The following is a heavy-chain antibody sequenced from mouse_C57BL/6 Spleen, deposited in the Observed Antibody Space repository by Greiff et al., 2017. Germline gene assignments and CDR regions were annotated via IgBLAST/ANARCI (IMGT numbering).Heavy chain of an antibody. CDR3: ARTGDGGFAY. D-gene: IGHD3-3*01. J-gene: IGHJ3*01. CDR1: GYSFTGYY. Sequence: VQLKESGPELVKPGASVKISCKASGYSFTGYYMNWVKQSPEKSLEWIGEINPSTGGTTYNQKFKAKATLTVDKSSSTAYMQLKSLTSEDSAVYYCARTGDGGFAYWGQGTLVTVSA. CDR2: INPSTGGT. V-gene: IGHV1-42*01.